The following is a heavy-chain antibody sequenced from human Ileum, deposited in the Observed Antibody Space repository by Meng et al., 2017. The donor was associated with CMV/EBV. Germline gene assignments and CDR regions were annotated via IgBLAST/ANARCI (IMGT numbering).Heavy chain of an antibody. CDR1: GYTFTGYY. D-gene: IGHD5-12*01. CDR3: ARDQDIGGNSFDP. Sequence: KAYGYTFTGYYMHWVRQAPGQGLEWMGWINPNSGGTNYAQKFQGRVTMTRDTSISTAYMELSRLRSDDTAVYYCARDQDIGGNSFDPWGQGTLVTVSS. CDR2: INPNSGGT. V-gene: IGHV1-2*02. J-gene: IGHJ5*02.